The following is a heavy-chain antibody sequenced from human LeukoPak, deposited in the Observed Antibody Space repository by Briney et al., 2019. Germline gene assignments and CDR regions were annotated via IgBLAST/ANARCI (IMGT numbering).Heavy chain of an antibody. CDR2: ISSSSSYI. J-gene: IGHJ4*02. CDR3: AKEGGSGWYGPFDY. D-gene: IGHD6-19*01. CDR1: GFTFSSYS. Sequence: GGSLRLSCAASGFTFSSYSMNWVRQAPGKGLEWVSSISSSSSYIYYADSVKGRFTISRDNSKNTLYLQMNSLRAEDTAVYYCAKEGGSGWYGPFDYWGQGTLVTVSS. V-gene: IGHV3-21*01.